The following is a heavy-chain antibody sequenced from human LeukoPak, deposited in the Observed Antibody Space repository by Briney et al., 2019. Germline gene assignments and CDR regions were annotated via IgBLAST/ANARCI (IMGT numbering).Heavy chain of an antibody. D-gene: IGHD3-9*01. CDR2: ISYDGSNK. CDR3: ARDGVLRYFDWLLSGHDAFDI. Sequence: GGSLRLSCAASGFTFSSYGMHWVRQAPGKGLEWVAVISYDGSNKYYADSVKGRFTISRDNSKNTLYLQMNSLRAEDTAVYYCARDGVLRYFDWLLSGHDAFDIWGQGTMVTVSS. J-gene: IGHJ3*02. CDR1: GFTFSSYG. V-gene: IGHV3-30*03.